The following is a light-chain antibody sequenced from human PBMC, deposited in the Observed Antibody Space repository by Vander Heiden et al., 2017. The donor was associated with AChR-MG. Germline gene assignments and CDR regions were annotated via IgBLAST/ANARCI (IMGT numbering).Light chain of an antibody. CDR2: AAS. CDR1: QSISSY. V-gene: IGKV1-39*01. Sequence: DIQMTQSPSSLSASVGDRVTITCRASQSISSYLNWYQQKPGKAPKLLIYAASSLQSGVPSRFSGSGSGTDFTLTISRLQPEDFETYYWQQSYSIHTFGQGTKLEIK. J-gene: IGKJ2*01. CDR3: QQSYSIHT.